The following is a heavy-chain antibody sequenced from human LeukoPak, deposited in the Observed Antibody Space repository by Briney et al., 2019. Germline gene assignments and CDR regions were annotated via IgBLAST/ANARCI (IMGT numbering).Heavy chain of an antibody. Sequence: EASVKVSCKASGYTFTSYGISWVRQAPGQGLEWMGWINPNSGGTNYAQKFQGRVTMTRDTSISTAYMELSRLRSDDTAVYYCARDWGYVEMATMGDYWGQGTLVTVSS. J-gene: IGHJ4*02. CDR3: ARDWGYVEMATMGDY. CDR2: INPNSGGT. D-gene: IGHD5-24*01. V-gene: IGHV1-2*02. CDR1: GYTFTSYG.